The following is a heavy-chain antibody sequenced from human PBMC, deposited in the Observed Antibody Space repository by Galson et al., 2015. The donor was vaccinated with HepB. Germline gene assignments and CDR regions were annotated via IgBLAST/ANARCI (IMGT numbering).Heavy chain of an antibody. CDR1: GFTFSSYA. J-gene: IGHJ4*02. V-gene: IGHV3-21*01. CDR2: ITSSSSYI. Sequence: SLRLSCAASGFTFSSYAMNWVRQAPGKGLEWVSYITSSSSYIYYADSVRGRFTTSRDNAKNSLSLQMNSLRAEDTAVYFCARDALGPEDYWGQGTLVTVSS. D-gene: IGHD1-14*01. CDR3: ARDALGPEDY.